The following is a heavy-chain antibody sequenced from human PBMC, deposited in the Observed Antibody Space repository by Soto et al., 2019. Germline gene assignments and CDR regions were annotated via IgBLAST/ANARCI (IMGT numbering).Heavy chain of an antibody. D-gene: IGHD1-26*01. CDR3: ARRWGFTFDY. CDR1: GGSISSSNW. J-gene: IGHJ4*02. CDR2: IYHSGST. Sequence: SETLSLTCAVSGGSISSSNWWSWVRQPPGKGLEWIGEIYHSGSTNYNPSLKSRVTISVDTSKSQFSLRLSSVTAADTAVYYCARRWGFTFDYWGQGTLVTVSS. V-gene: IGHV4-4*02.